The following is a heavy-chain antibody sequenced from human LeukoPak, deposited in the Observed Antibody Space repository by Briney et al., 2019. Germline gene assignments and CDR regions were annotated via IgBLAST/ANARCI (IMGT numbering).Heavy chain of an antibody. CDR1: GYTFTRYA. CDR2: INTNTGLP. D-gene: IGHD6-13*01. CDR3: ATYVSSWKRAFDY. Sequence: ASVKVSCKASGYTFTRYAMNWVRQAPGQGLEWMGWINTNTGLPTYAQGFTGRFVFSLDTSVSTAYLQISSLKAEDTAVYYCATYVSSWKRAFDYWGQGTLVTVSS. J-gene: IGHJ4*02. V-gene: IGHV7-4-1*02.